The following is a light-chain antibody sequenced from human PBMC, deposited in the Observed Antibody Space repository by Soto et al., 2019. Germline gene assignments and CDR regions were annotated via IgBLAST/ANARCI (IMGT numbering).Light chain of an antibody. V-gene: IGKV3-11*01. Sequence: EIVLTQSPATLSLSPGERATLSCRASQSVSTFLAWYQQKPGQAPRLLIYDASKRVTGIPARFSGSGSGTDLTLTISSLEPEDFAAYYCQQRSSWPLTFGGGTKVEIK. CDR1: QSVSTF. CDR3: QQRSSWPLT. CDR2: DAS. J-gene: IGKJ4*01.